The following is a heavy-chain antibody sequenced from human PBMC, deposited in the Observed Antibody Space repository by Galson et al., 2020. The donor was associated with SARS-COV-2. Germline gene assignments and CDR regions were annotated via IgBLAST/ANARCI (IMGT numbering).Heavy chain of an antibody. J-gene: IGHJ4*02. Sequence: GESLKPSCPASGFNIHVYALSWIRQAPGQGPERVSDISTRGITSFYADPVKGRFTISRDNSKNMLYLQMNSLKTEDTAVYYCARDVVPHSLCELNQPPTLELWGQGTLVSVSS. V-gene: IGHV3-23*01. CDR2: ISTRGITS. CDR3: ARDVVPHSLCELNQPPTLEL. CDR1: GFNIHVYA. D-gene: IGHD1-7*01.